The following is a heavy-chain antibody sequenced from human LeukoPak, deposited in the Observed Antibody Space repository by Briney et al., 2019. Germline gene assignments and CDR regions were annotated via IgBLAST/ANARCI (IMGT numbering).Heavy chain of an antibody. CDR1: GGSFSGYY. V-gene: IGHV4-34*01. CDR3: ARSGCPTVAAAGTFCRGEFDY. J-gene: IGHJ4*02. CDR2: INHSGST. Sequence: SETLSLTCAVYGGSFSGYYWSWIRQPPGKGLEWIGEINHSGSTNYNPSLKSRITISVDTSKNQFSLKLSSVTAADTAVYYCARSGCPTVAAAGTFCRGEFDYWGQGTLVTVSS. D-gene: IGHD6-13*01.